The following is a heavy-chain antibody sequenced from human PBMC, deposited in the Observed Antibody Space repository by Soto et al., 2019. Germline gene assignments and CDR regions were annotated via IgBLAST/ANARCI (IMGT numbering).Heavy chain of an antibody. V-gene: IGHV1-18*04. CDR2: ISAYNGNT. CDR1: GYTFTSYG. CDR3: ARYRTLAAPCTNYYYDYGMDV. J-gene: IGHJ6*02. D-gene: IGHD6-13*01. Sequence: QVQLVQSGAEVKEPGASVKVSCKASGYTFTSYGISWVRPAPGQGPEWMGWISAYNGNTNYAQNLQGRVTMTTDTSKGTAYMELRSLRSDDTAVYYCARYRTLAAPCTNYYYDYGMDVWGQGTTVTASS.